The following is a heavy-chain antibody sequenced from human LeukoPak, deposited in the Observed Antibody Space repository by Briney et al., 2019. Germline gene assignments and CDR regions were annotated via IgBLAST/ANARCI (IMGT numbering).Heavy chain of an antibody. CDR1: GYTFTDYY. V-gene: IGHV1-69-2*01. D-gene: IGHD3-3*01. CDR3: ATFTIFGNWFDP. J-gene: IGHJ5*02. CDR2: VDPEDGET. Sequence: ASVKVSCKVSGYTFTDYYMHWVQQAPGKGLEWMGLVDPEDGETIYAEKFQGRVTITAHTSTDTAYMELSSLRSEDTAVYYCATFTIFGNWFDPWGQGTLVTVSS.